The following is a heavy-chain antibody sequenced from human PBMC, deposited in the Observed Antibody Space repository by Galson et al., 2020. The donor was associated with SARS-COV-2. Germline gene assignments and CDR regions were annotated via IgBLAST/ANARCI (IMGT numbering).Heavy chain of an antibody. CDR2: FDPEDGET. CDR1: GYTLTELS. Sequence: AASVKVSCKVSGYTLTELSMHWVRQAPGKGLEWMGGFDPEDGETIYAQKFQGRVTMTEDTSTDTAYMELSSLRSEDTAVYYCATDIPLCSSTSCYYYYYMDVWGKGTTVTVSS. V-gene: IGHV1-24*01. CDR3: ATDIPLCSSTSCYYYYYMDV. J-gene: IGHJ6*03. D-gene: IGHD2-2*01.